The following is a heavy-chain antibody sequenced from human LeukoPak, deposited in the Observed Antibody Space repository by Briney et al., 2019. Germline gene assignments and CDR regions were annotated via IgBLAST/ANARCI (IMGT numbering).Heavy chain of an antibody. CDR1: GFTFSSYA. CDR3: AKGGVVPAANWFDP. J-gene: IGHJ5*02. Sequence: GGSLRLSCAASGFTFSSYAMSWVRQAPGKGQERVSAISGSGGSSSYADSVKGRFTISRDNSKNTLYLKMNSLRAEDTAVYYCAKGGVVPAANWFDPWGQGTLVTVSS. V-gene: IGHV3-23*01. D-gene: IGHD2-2*01. CDR2: ISGSGGSS.